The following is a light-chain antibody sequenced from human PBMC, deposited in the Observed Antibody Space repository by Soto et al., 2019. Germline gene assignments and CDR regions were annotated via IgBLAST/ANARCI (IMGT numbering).Light chain of an antibody. J-gene: IGKJ4*01. V-gene: IGKV1-5*03. CDR1: QSISTW. CDR2: KAS. Sequence: DIQMTQSPSTLSASVGDRVTITCRASQSISTWLAWYQQKPGKAPKFLIYKASSLEGGVPSRFGGSGSGTLFNITISSLHPDDFATYYCQQYNTYPLTFGGGTTVDIK. CDR3: QQYNTYPLT.